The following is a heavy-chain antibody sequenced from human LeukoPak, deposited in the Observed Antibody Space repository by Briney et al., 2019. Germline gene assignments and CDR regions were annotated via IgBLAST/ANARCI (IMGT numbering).Heavy chain of an antibody. Sequence: SETLSLTCTVSGDSISNTNYYWVWIRQPPGKGLEWIGSIYYSGSTYYNPSLKSRVTMSVDTSKNQFSLKLSSVTAADTAVYYCARGKSSSSSPFDYWGQGTLVTVSS. J-gene: IGHJ4*02. D-gene: IGHD6-6*01. CDR1: GDSISNTNYY. CDR3: ARGKSSSSSPFDY. V-gene: IGHV4-39*07. CDR2: IYYSGST.